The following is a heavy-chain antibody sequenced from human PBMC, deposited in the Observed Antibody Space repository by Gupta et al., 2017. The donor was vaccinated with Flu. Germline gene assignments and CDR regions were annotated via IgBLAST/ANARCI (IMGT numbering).Heavy chain of an antibody. CDR3: AREGTTLNDY. J-gene: IGHJ4*02. CDR1: GFTFSSYS. CDR2: ISSSSSYI. V-gene: IGHV3-21*01. Sequence: EVQLVESGGGLVKPGGSLRLSCAASGFTFSSYSMNWVRQAPGKGLEWVSSISSSSSYIYYADSVKGRFTISRDNAKNSLYLQMNSLRTEDTAVYYCAREGTTLNDYWGQGTLVTVSS. D-gene: IGHD4-17*01.